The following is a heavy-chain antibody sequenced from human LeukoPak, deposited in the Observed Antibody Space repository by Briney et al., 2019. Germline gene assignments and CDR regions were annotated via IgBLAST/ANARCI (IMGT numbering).Heavy chain of an antibody. CDR1: GFTFSSYW. D-gene: IGHD5-12*01. CDR2: IKSDGSST. CDR3: ARDRGHTQDY. J-gene: IGHJ4*02. Sequence: PGGSLRLSCAASGFTFSSYWMHWVRQAPGKGLVWVSHIKSDGSSTSYADSVKGRFTISRDNAKNTLYLQMNSLRAEDTAVYYCARDRGHTQDYWGQGTLVTVSS. V-gene: IGHV3-74*01.